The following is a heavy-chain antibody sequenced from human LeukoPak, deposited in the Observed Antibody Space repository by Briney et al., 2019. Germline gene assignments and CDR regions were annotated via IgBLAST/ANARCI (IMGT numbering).Heavy chain of an antibody. CDR2: IYYSGST. CDR1: GGSISSYY. Sequence: PSETLSLTCTVSGGSISSYYWSWIRQPPGKGLEWIGYIYYSGSTNYNPSLKSRVTISVDTSKNQFSLKLSSVTAADTAVYYCAAALRPDDFDYWGQGTLVTVSS. V-gene: IGHV4-59*01. CDR3: AAALRPDDFDY. D-gene: IGHD3-16*01. J-gene: IGHJ4*02.